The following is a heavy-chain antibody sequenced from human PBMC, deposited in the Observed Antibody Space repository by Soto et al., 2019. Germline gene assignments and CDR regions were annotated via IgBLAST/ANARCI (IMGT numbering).Heavy chain of an antibody. CDR3: AREYSSSLYYYYGMAV. V-gene: IGHV2-26*02. D-gene: IGHD6-6*01. J-gene: IGHJ6*02. Sequence: QVTLKESGPVLVKPTETLTLTCTVSGFSLSNARMGVSWIRQPPGKALEWLAHIFSNDEKSYSTSLKSRITSAKDNCNTQVVLTMTTTDTVDTATYYCAREYSSSLYYYYGMAVWGQGTTVTVSS. CDR2: IFSNDEK. CDR1: GFSLSNARMG.